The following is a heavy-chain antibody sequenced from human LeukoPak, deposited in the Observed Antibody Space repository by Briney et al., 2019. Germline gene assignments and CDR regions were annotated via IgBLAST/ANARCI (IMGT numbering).Heavy chain of an antibody. J-gene: IGHJ4*02. CDR1: GFTFSTYW. CDR2: IKQDESEK. Sequence: PGGSLRLSCAASGFTFSTYWMSWVRQAPGKGLEWVANIKQDESEKSYVDSVKGRFTISRDNAKNSLYLQMNSMRAADTAVYYCARNSGWYFNYWGQGTLVTVSS. CDR3: ARNSGWYFNY. D-gene: IGHD5-12*01. V-gene: IGHV3-7*03.